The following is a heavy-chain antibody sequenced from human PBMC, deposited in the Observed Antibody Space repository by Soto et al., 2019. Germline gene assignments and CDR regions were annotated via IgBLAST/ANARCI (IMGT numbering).Heavy chain of an antibody. V-gene: IGHV1-18*01. CDR3: ARASNYDFWSGYLQLYYYYYMDV. CDR1: GYTFTSYG. D-gene: IGHD3-3*01. CDR2: ISAYNGNT. J-gene: IGHJ6*03. Sequence: ASVKVSCKASGYTFTSYGISWVRQAPGQGLEWMGWISAYNGNTNYAQKLQGRVTMTTDTSTSTAYMELRSLRSDDTAVYYCARASNYDFWSGYLQLYYYYYMDVWGKGTTVTVSS.